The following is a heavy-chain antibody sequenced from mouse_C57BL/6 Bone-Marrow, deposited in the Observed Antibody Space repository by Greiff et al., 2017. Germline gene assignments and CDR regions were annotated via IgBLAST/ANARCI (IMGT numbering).Heavy chain of an antibody. CDR2: IDPENGDT. V-gene: IGHV14-4*01. J-gene: IGHJ3*01. CDR1: GFNIKDDY. CDR3: TRIAY. Sequence: EVHLVESGAELVRPGASVKLSCTASGFNIKDDYMHWVKQRPEQGLEWIGWIDPENGDTEYASKFQGNATITVDTSSNAAYLQLSSLTSEDTDVYYCTRIAYWGQGTLVTVSA.